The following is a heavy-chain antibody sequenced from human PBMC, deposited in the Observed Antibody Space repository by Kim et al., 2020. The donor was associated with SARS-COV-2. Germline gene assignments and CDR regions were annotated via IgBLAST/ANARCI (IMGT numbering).Heavy chain of an antibody. J-gene: IGHJ5*02. D-gene: IGHD6-13*01. V-gene: IGHV4-34*01. CDR3: ARASYSSSWYGTHNWFDP. Sequence: KSRVTISVDTSKNPFSLKLSSVTAADTAVYYCARASYSSSWYGTHNWFDPWGQGTLVTVSS.